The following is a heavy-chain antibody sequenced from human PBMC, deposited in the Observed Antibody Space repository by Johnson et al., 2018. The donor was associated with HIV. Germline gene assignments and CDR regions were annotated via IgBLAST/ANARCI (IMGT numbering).Heavy chain of an antibody. CDR1: GFTFSYAW. CDR3: TTDLIRRYYGSGLRDAFDI. V-gene: IGHV3-15*01. J-gene: IGHJ3*02. D-gene: IGHD3-10*01. Sequence: VQLVESGGGVVQPGGSLRLSCAASGFTFSYAWMSWVRQAPGKGLEWVGRIKSKTDGGTTDYAAPVKARFTISRDDSKNTLYLQMNSLKTEDTAVYYCTTDLIRRYYGSGLRDAFDIWGQGTMVTVSS. CDR2: IKSKTDGGTT.